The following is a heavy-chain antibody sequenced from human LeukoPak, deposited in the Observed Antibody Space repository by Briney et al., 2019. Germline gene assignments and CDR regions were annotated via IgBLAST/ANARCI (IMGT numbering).Heavy chain of an antibody. CDR2: IYSGGST. CDR3: AKGDQQLARLFDY. Sequence: GGSLRLSCAASGFTVSSNYMSWVRQAPGKGLEWVSVIYSGGSTYYADSVKGRFTISRDNSKNTLYLQMNSLRAEDTAVYYCAKGDQQLARLFDYWGQGTLVTVSS. J-gene: IGHJ4*02. CDR1: GFTVSSNY. D-gene: IGHD6-13*01. V-gene: IGHV3-53*05.